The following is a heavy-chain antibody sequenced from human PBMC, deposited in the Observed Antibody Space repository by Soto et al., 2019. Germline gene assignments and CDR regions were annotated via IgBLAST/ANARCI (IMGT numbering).Heavy chain of an antibody. V-gene: IGHV4-34*01. CDR1: GGSFSGYY. Sequence: PSETLSLTCAVYGGSFSGYYWSWIRQPPGKGLEWIGEINHSGSTNYNPSLKSRVTISVDTSKNQFSLKLSSVTAADTAVYYCATQNYDFWSGYYLDYWGQGTLVTVSS. J-gene: IGHJ4*02. CDR2: INHSGST. CDR3: ATQNYDFWSGYYLDY. D-gene: IGHD3-3*01.